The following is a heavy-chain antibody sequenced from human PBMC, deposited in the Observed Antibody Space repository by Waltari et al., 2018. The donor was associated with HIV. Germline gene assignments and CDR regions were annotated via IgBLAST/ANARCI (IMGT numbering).Heavy chain of an antibody. CDR2: IYYSGST. J-gene: IGHJ5*02. D-gene: IGHD3-22*01. CDR1: GGSISSYY. Sequence: QVQLQESGPGLVKPSETLSLTCTVSGGSISSYYWSWIRQPPGKGLEWIGYIYYSGSTNDNPSLKSRVTRSVDTSKNQFSLKLSSVTAADTAVYYCARVPTYYYDSSGPRGWFDPWGQGTLVTVSS. V-gene: IGHV4-59*08. CDR3: ARVPTYYYDSSGPRGWFDP.